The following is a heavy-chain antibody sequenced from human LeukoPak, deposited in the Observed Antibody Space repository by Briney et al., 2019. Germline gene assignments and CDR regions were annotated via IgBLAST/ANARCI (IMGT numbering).Heavy chain of an antibody. CDR1: GGSISSYY. J-gene: IGHJ5*02. CDR2: IYYSGST. Sequence: SETLSLTCTVSGGSISSYYWSWIRQPPGKGLEWIGHIYYSGSTNYNPSLKSRVTISVDTSKNQFSPKLSSVTAADTAVYYCARDLGSSSWFERYNWFDPWGQGTLVTVSS. V-gene: IGHV4-59*01. CDR3: ARDLGSSSWFERYNWFDP. D-gene: IGHD6-13*01.